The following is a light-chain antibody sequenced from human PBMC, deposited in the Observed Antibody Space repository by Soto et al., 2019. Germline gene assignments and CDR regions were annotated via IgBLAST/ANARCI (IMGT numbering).Light chain of an antibody. CDR1: QSVYSNY. V-gene: IGKV3-20*01. CDR3: QQYGSSLRT. J-gene: IGKJ2*01. Sequence: EIVLTQSPGTLSLSPGERATLSCRASQSVYSNYLAWYQQKPGQAPKLLIYGASSRATGIPDRFSGSGSGTDFTLTSSRLEPEDFAVYFCQQYGSSLRTFGQGTNLEIK. CDR2: GAS.